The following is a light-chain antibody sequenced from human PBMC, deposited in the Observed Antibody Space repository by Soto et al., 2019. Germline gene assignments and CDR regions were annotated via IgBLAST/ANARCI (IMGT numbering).Light chain of an antibody. Sequence: EIVLTQSPGTLSLSPGERATISCRASQSVSSSYLAWYQQKPGQAPMLLIYGASSRATGMPDRFSGSGSCTDFTLTISRLEPEDYSVYYCQQYGSSLPWTFGQGTKVEIK. CDR2: GAS. J-gene: IGKJ1*01. CDR3: QQYGSSLPWT. CDR1: QSVSSSY. V-gene: IGKV3-20*01.